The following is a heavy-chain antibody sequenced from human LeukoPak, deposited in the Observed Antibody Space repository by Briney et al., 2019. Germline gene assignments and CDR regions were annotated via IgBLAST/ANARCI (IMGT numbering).Heavy chain of an antibody. D-gene: IGHD3-10*01. J-gene: IGHJ4*02. CDR2: ISTDGRST. CDR3: LRDLIR. CDR1: GFTFSTYG. Sequence: PGRSLRLSCAASGFTFSTYGMHWVRQPPGKGLVWLSRISTDGRSTNYADSVKGRFTISRDNARNTLYLQMNSLRAEDTAVYYCLRDLIRGDQGTLVTVSS. V-gene: IGHV3-74*01.